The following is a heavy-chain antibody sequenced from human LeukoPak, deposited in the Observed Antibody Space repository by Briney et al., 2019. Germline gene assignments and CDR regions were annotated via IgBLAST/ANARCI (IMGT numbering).Heavy chain of an antibody. CDR3: ARARVPIAVAGLYYFDY. Sequence: ASVKVSCKASGYTFTAYYIHWLRQAPGQGPEWMGWIKPDSGSSHYAQKFQGRVTMTRDTPSNSAYMDLTRLKSDDTAVYYCARARVPIAVAGLYYFDYWGQGALVAV. CDR2: IKPDSGSS. D-gene: IGHD6-19*01. J-gene: IGHJ4*02. V-gene: IGHV1-2*02. CDR1: GYTFTAYY.